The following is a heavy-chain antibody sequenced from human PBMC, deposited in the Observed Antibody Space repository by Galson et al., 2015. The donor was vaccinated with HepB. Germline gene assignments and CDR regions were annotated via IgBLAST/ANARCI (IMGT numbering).Heavy chain of an antibody. CDR3: AKSPYYYNSNGYLTAIDY. CDR1: GFTFSNYA. J-gene: IGHJ4*02. V-gene: IGHV3-23*01. CDR2: VSGTGGST. D-gene: IGHD3-22*01. Sequence: SLRLSCAASGFTFSNYAMSWVRQGPGEGLEWVSAVSGTGGSTFYADSVMGRFTISRDNSRNTLYLQMNSLRAEDTAVYYCAKSPYYYNSNGYLTAIDYWGQGTLVAVSS.